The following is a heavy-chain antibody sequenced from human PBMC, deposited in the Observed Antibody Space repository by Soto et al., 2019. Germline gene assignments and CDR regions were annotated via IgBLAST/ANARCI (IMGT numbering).Heavy chain of an antibody. CDR3: ARRGYGSRWPNVYMDV. D-gene: IGHD6-13*01. CDR2: ISNNGAHT. CDR1: GFTFSNYE. J-gene: IGHJ6*03. Sequence: EAQLVESGGGLVQPGGSLRLSCAASGFTFSNYEMHWVRQPPGKGLEYVSGISNNGAHTDYAKSVKGRFTISRDNSENTLYLQMGSLRAEDMALYYCARRGYGSRWPNVYMDVWGKGTPVTVSS. V-gene: IGHV3-64*01.